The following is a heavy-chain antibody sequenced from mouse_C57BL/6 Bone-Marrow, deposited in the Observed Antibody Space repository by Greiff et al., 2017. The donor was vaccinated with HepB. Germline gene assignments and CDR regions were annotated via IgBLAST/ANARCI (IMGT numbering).Heavy chain of an antibody. CDR2: IDPENGDT. CDR1: GFNIKDYY. D-gene: IGHD1-1*01. V-gene: IGHV14-4*01. J-gene: IGHJ2*01. CDR3: TPYYYGSA. Sequence: VQLQHSGAVLVRPGASVKLSCTASGFNIKDYYMHWVTQRPEQGLAWIGWIDPENGDTEYASKFQGKATITADTSSNTAYLQLSSLTSEDTAVYYCTPYYYGSAWGQGTTVTVSS.